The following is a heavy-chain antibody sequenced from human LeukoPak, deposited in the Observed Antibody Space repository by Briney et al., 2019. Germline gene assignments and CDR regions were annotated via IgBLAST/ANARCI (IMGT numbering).Heavy chain of an antibody. Sequence: GGSLRLSCAASGFTVSSNYMSWVRQAPGKGLEWVSVIYSGGSTYYADSVKGRFTISRDNSKNTLYLQMNSPRAEDTAVYYCARGLAGDYYDSSGYYYRSANAFDIWGQGTMVTVSS. D-gene: IGHD3-22*01. CDR1: GFTVSSNY. V-gene: IGHV3-53*01. CDR2: IYSGGST. J-gene: IGHJ3*02. CDR3: ARGLAGDYYDSSGYYYRSANAFDI.